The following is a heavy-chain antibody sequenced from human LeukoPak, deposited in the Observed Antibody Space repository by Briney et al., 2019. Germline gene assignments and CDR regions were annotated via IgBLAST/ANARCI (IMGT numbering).Heavy chain of an antibody. J-gene: IGHJ4*02. CDR2: TGASDT. D-gene: IGHD3-10*01. Sequence: GESLKISCQGSGYRFSNYWIAWVRQVPGKGLEWMGVTGASDTRYSPSFEGQVTMAVDKSINTAYLQWSSLKASDTAIYYCARHFGNGTPFDFWGQGTLVTVSS. V-gene: IGHV5-51*01. CDR1: GYRFSNYW. CDR3: ARHFGNGTPFDF.